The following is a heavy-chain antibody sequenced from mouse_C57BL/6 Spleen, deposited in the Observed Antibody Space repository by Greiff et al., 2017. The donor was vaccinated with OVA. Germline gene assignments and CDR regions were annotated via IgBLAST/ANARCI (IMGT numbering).Heavy chain of an antibody. Sequence: VQLQQSGPELVKPGASVKMSCKASGYTFTDYNMHWVKQSHGKSLEWIGYINPNNGGTSYNQKFKGKATLTVNKSSSTAYMELRSLTSEDSAVYYCARGDDYDGGAWFAYWGQGTLVTVSA. V-gene: IGHV1-22*01. J-gene: IGHJ3*01. CDR3: ARGDDYDGGAWFAY. CDR1: GYTFTDYN. CDR2: INPNNGGT. D-gene: IGHD2-4*01.